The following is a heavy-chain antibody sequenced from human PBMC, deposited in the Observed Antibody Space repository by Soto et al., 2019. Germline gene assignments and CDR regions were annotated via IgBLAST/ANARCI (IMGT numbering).Heavy chain of an antibody. V-gene: IGHV3-30*18. CDR2: ISYDGSNK. CDR3: AKGVLRFLEWLLQHPGYYYYGMDV. D-gene: IGHD3-3*01. Sequence: GGSLRLSCAASGFTFSSYGMHWVRQAPGKGLEWVAVISYDGSNKYYADSVKGRFTISRDNSKNTLYLQMNSLRAEDTAVYYCAKGVLRFLEWLLQHPGYYYYGMDVWGQGTTVTVSS. J-gene: IGHJ6*02. CDR1: GFTFSSYG.